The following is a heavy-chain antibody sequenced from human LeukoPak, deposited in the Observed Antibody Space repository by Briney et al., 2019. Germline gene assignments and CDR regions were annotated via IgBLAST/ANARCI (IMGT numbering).Heavy chain of an antibody. J-gene: IGHJ4*02. CDR1: GFTFSTEW. CDR2: MKEEGGNI. V-gene: IGHV3-7*01. D-gene: IGHD6-19*01. Sequence: PGGSLRLSCAASGFTFSTEWMGWVRQAPGKGLEWVATMKEEGGNIYYVDSVRGRFTISRDNAKNSLFPQMNSLRADDTAVYYCTRDGCSGWCHDYWGQGTLVTVSS. CDR3: TRDGCSGWCHDY.